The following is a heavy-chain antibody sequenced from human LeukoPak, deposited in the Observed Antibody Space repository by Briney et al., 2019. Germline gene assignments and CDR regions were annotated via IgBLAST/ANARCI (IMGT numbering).Heavy chain of an antibody. CDR2: IKSKTDGGTT. CDR1: GFTFSNAW. Sequence: PRGSLRLSCAASGFTFSNAWMSWVRQAPGKGLEWVGRIKSKTDGGTTDYAAPVKGRFTISRDDSKNTLYLQMNSLKTEDTAVYYCTTKYNSNVPDNWGQGTLVTVSS. V-gene: IGHV3-15*01. D-gene: IGHD1-20*01. CDR3: TTKYNSNVPDN. J-gene: IGHJ4*02.